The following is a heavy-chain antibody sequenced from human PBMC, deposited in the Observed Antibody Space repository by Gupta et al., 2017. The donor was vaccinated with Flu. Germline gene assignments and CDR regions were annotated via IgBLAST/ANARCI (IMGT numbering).Heavy chain of an antibody. CDR1: GFTFSSYD. V-gene: IGHV3-13*04. Sequence: EVQLVESGGGLVQPGGSLRLSCAASGFTFSSYDLHWVRQATGKGLECVSAIGTAGDTYYPGSVKGRFTISRENAKNSLYLQMNSLRAGDTAVYYCARGGYCSSTSCYDYYYYGMDVWGQGTTGTVAS. CDR2: IGTAGDT. CDR3: ARGGYCSSTSCYDYYYYGMDV. D-gene: IGHD2-2*01. J-gene: IGHJ6*02.